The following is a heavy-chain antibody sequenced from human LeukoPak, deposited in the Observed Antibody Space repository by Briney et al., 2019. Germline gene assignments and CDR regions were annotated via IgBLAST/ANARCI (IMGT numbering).Heavy chain of an antibody. CDR1: GVSISTSRYY. CDR2: HSHSGSA. V-gene: IGHV4-39*07. D-gene: IGHD1/OR15-1a*01. Sequence: SETLSLTCTVSGVSISTSRYYWGWIRQPPGKGLEWIGTHSHSGSAYYNPSLRSRITMSLDTSENQLSLKLYSVTAADTAIYYCARYQTGTMFAVWGQGTLVTISS. CDR3: ARYQTGTMFAV. J-gene: IGHJ4*02.